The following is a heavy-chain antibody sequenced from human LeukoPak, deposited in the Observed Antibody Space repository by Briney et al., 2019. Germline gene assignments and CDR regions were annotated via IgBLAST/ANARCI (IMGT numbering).Heavy chain of an antibody. CDR3: ARVNYGDYVRY. CDR2: ISYDGGYE. Sequence: GGSLRLSCAASGFVFSSYAMHWVRQAPGKGLEWVAMISYDGGYEYYVDSVRGRFTISRDNSQTTLYLQMNSLRPEDTAVYYCARVNYGDYVRYWGQGTLVTVSS. J-gene: IGHJ4*02. D-gene: IGHD4-17*01. CDR1: GFVFSSYA. V-gene: IGHV3-30*04.